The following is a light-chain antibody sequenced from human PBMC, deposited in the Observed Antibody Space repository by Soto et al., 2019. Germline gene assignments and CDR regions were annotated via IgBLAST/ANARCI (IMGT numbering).Light chain of an antibody. CDR3: QQDLRPPLT. V-gene: IGKV1-39*01. J-gene: IGKJ3*01. CDR1: QSIDNY. Sequence: DIQMTQSPSSLSASIGDRVTITCRAGQSIDNYLNWYQQRPGKAPGLLIYAASTLQSGVPSRFSASGSGTDFTLTISSLQPEDFATYYCQQDLRPPLTFGPGTKVDIK. CDR2: AAS.